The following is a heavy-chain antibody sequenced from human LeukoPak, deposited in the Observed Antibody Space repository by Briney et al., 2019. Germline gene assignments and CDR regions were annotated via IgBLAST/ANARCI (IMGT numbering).Heavy chain of an antibody. CDR3: ARARYYDFWSGYYRAYYFDY. J-gene: IGHJ4*02. V-gene: IGHV1-18*01. D-gene: IGHD3-3*01. CDR2: ISAYNGNT. CDR1: GGTFSSYA. Sequence: GASVKVSCKASGGTFSSYAISWVRQAPGQGREWMGWISAYNGNTNYAQKLQGRVTMTTDTSTSTAYMELRSLRSDDTAVYYCARARYYDFWSGYYRAYYFDYWGQGTLVTVSS.